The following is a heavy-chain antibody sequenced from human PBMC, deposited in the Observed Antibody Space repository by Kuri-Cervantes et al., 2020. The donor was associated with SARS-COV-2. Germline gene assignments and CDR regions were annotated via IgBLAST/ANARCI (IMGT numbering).Heavy chain of an antibody. CDR1: GGSISSSSYY. Sequence: ETLSLTCTVSGGSISSSSYYWGWIRQPPGKGLEWVANIKQDGSEKYYVDSVKGRFTISRDNAKNSLYLQMNSLRAEDTAVYYCARDEGSYYYYMDVWGKGTTVTVSS. CDR2: IKQDGSEK. CDR3: ARDEGSYYYYMDV. J-gene: IGHJ6*03. V-gene: IGHV3-7*01. D-gene: IGHD3-10*01.